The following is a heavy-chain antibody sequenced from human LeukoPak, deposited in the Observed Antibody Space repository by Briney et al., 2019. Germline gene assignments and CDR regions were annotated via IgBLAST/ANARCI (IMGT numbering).Heavy chain of an antibody. V-gene: IGHV4-39*01. Sequence: PSETLSLTCTVSGGSISSSSYYWGWIRQPPGKGLEWIGSIYYSGSTYYNPPLKSRVTISVDTSKNQFSLKLSSVTAADTAVYYCARLSIATKDFDYWGQGTLVTVSS. CDR3: ARLSIATKDFDY. CDR2: IYYSGST. D-gene: IGHD2-21*01. J-gene: IGHJ4*02. CDR1: GGSISSSSYY.